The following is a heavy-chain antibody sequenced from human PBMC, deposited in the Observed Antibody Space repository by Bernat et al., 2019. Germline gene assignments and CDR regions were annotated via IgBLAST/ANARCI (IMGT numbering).Heavy chain of an antibody. Sequence: EVQLVESGGGLVQPGGSLRLSCAASGFTFSSYSMNWVRQAPGKGLEWVSYISSSSSTIYYADSVKGRFTISRDNAKNSLYLKMNSLRAEDTAVYYCARPLGRGSYYNRFWGQGTLVTVSS. J-gene: IGHJ4*02. D-gene: IGHD3-10*01. CDR3: ARPLGRGSYYNRF. CDR1: GFTFSSYS. CDR2: ISSSSSTI. V-gene: IGHV3-48*01.